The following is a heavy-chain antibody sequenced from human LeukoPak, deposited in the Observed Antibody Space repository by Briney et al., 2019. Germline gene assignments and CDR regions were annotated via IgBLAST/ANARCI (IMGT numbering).Heavy chain of an antibody. V-gene: IGHV1-2*02. Sequence: ASVKVSCKASGYTFTGYYMHWVRQAPGQGLEWMGWTNPNSGGTNYAQKFQGRVTMTRDTSISTAYMELSRLRSDDTAVYYCAGWVGGYSYGDNPFDYWGQGTLVTVSS. CDR1: GYTFTGYY. J-gene: IGHJ4*02. CDR3: AGWVGGYSYGDNPFDY. D-gene: IGHD5-18*01. CDR2: TNPNSGGT.